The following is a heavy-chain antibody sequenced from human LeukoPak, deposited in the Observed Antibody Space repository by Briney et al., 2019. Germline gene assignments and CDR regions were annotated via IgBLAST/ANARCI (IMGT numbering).Heavy chain of an antibody. CDR2: ISAYNGNT. Sequence: ASVKVSCKASGYTFTSYGISWVRQAPGQGLEWMGWISAYNGNTNYAQKLQGRVTMTTDTSTSTAYMELRSLRSDDTAVYYCARAPGYSSGWYPGNHAFDIRGQGTMVTVSS. CDR1: GYTFTSYG. J-gene: IGHJ3*02. V-gene: IGHV1-18*01. D-gene: IGHD6-19*01. CDR3: ARAPGYSSGWYPGNHAFDI.